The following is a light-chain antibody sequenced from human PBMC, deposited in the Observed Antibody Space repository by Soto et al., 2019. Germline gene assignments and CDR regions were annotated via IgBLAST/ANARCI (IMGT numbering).Light chain of an antibody. CDR2: DAS. V-gene: IGKV3-11*01. CDR1: QSVSSY. J-gene: IGKJ3*01. CDR3: QQRSNWPLT. Sequence: EIVLTQSPATLSLSPGERATLSCRASQSVSSYLAWYQQKPGQAPRLLNYDASNRATGIPARFSGSGSGTDFTLTISSLEPEDFAVYYCQQRSNWPLTFGPGTKVDI.